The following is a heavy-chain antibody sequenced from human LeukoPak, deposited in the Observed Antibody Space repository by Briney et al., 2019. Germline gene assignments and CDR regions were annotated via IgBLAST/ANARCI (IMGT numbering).Heavy chain of an antibody. Sequence: PGGSLRLSCAASGFTSSSYWMSWVRQAPGKGLEWVANIKQGGSEKYYVDSVKGRFTISRDNAKNSLYLQMNSLRAEDTAVYYCARDRGSSGWYEFDYWGQGTLVTVSS. D-gene: IGHD6-19*01. CDR3: ARDRGSSGWYEFDY. CDR2: IKQGGSEK. V-gene: IGHV3-7*01. J-gene: IGHJ4*02. CDR1: GFTSSSYW.